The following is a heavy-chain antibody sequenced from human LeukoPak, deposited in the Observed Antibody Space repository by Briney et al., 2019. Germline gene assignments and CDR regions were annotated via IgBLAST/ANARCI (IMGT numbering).Heavy chain of an antibody. J-gene: IGHJ4*02. CDR1: GFTFSIYA. Sequence: GGSLRLSCAASGFTFSIYALNWVRQAPGKGLEWVSAISATTTTTYYADSVKGRFTISRDNSKNTLFLQMNSLRVEDTAVYYCAREASSWYYFDYWGLGTLVTVSS. CDR3: AREASSWYYFDY. CDR2: ISATTTTT. V-gene: IGHV3-23*01. D-gene: IGHD6-13*01.